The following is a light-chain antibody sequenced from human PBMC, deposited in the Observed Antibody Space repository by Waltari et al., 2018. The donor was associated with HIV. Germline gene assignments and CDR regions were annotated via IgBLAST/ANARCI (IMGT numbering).Light chain of an antibody. CDR2: WAS. V-gene: IGKV4-1*01. CDR3: QQTYTIPPT. Sequence: DIVITQSPDSLAVSLGERAPIKCKSSQTVFYSSNNRNYLSWYQQKAGQPPKLIIYWASSRHSGVPDRFSGSGSGTDFSLTISSLQAEDVAVYFCQQTYTIPPTFGGGTKVEIK. J-gene: IGKJ4*01. CDR1: QTVFYSSNNRNY.